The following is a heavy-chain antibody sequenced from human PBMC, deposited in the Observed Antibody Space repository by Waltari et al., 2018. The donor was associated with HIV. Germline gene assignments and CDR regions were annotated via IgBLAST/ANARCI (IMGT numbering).Heavy chain of an antibody. V-gene: IGHV4-38-2*02. J-gene: IGHJ3*02. CDR3: ARDQDYYDSSGYTCYAFDI. CDR1: ASSISSNYY. Sequence: QVQLQESGPRLVKASETLSLTCTVSASSISSNYYWGWIRQPPGEGLQWIGSLSRTGTTYDNPSLKSRVTISADLSKNQFSLKLTSVSAADTAVYFCARDQDYYDSSGYTCYAFDIWGQGTSVTVSS. CDR2: LSRTGTT. D-gene: IGHD3-22*01.